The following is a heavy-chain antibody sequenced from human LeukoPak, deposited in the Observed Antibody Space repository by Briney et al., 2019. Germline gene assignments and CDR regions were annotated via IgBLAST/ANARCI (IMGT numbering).Heavy chain of an antibody. Sequence: SETLSLTCTVSGGSISSYYWSWIRQPPGKGLEWIGYIYYSGSTNYNPSLKSRVTISVDTSKNQFSLKLSSVTAADTAVYYCARQVYDSSGYYTHFDYWGQGTLVTVSS. D-gene: IGHD3-22*01. CDR3: ARQVYDSSGYYTHFDY. V-gene: IGHV4-59*08. J-gene: IGHJ4*02. CDR1: GGSISSYY. CDR2: IYYSGST.